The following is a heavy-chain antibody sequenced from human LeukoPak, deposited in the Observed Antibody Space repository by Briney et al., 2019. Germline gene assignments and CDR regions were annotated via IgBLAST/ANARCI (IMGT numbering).Heavy chain of an antibody. Sequence: ASVKVSCKASGYTFTCYSNCWEREAPGQGLEWMGWISPYNGNTNYAQSLQGRVTMTTDTSTSTAYVELRSLISDDRAVYYCSRFGPLAGYSDYWGQGTLVTVSS. CDR1: GYTFTCYS. D-gene: IGHD3-9*01. J-gene: IGHJ4*02. V-gene: IGHV1-18*01. CDR3: SRFGPLAGYSDY. CDR2: ISPYNGNT.